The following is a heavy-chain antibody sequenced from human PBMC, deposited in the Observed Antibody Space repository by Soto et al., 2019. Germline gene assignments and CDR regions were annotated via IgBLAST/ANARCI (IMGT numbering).Heavy chain of an antibody. Sequence: QVQLQESGPGLVKPSQTLSLTCTVSGGSISSGGYYWSWIRQHPGKGLEWIGYIYYSGSTYYNPSLKSRVTISVDTSKNQFSLKLSSVTAADTAVYYCAKVSNNGGVLIRYFDLWGRGTLVTVSS. CDR3: AKVSNNGGVLIRYFDL. CDR1: GGSISSGGYY. CDR2: IYYSGST. V-gene: IGHV4-31*03. D-gene: IGHD2-8*01. J-gene: IGHJ2*01.